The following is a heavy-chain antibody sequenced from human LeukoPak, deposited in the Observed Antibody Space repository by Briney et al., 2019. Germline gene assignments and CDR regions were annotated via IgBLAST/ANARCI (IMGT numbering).Heavy chain of an antibody. CDR3: AKDYYGSAGYIIPPDY. J-gene: IGHJ4*02. CDR1: GFTFSSYT. D-gene: IGHD3-10*01. CDR2: ISYDGSNK. Sequence: GRSLRLSCAASGFTFSSYTMHWVRQAPGKGLEWVAVISYDGSNKYYADSVKGRFTISRDNSNNTLYLQMNSLRAEDTAVYYCAKDYYGSAGYIIPPDYWGQGTLVTVSS. V-gene: IGHV3-30-3*01.